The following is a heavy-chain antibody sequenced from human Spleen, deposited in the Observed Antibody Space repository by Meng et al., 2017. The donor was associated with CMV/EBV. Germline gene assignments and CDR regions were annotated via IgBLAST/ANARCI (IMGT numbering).Heavy chain of an antibody. V-gene: IGHV3-23*01. CDR2: ISGSGGST. CDR3: VSPASTYYDFWSGYYLPLDV. J-gene: IGHJ6*02. D-gene: IGHD3-3*01. Sequence: GGSLRLSCAASGFTFSSYAMSWVRQAPGKGLEWVSAISGSGGSTYYADSVKGRFTISRDNSKNTLYLQMSLLRAEDTAVYYCVSPASTYYDFWSGYYLPLDVWGQGTTVTVSS. CDR1: GFTFSSYA.